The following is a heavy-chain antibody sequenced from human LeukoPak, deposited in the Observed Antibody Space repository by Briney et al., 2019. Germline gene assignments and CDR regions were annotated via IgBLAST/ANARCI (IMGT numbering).Heavy chain of an antibody. Sequence: GSLRLSCAASGFTFSSYSMNWVRQAPGKGLEWVSSISSSSSYIYYADSVKGRFTISRDNAKNSLYLQMNSLRAEDTAVYYCARSIAARHGYYYYYMDVWGKGTTVTVSS. CDR1: GFTFSSYS. CDR2: ISSSSSYI. V-gene: IGHV3-21*01. CDR3: ARSIAARHGYYYYYMDV. D-gene: IGHD6-6*01. J-gene: IGHJ6*03.